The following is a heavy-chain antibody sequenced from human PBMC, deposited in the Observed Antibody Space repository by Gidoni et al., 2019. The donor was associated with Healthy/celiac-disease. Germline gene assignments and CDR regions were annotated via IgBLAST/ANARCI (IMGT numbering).Heavy chain of an antibody. D-gene: IGHD1-26*01. V-gene: IGHV4-4*07. CDR1: GGYISRYY. Sequence: QVHLQASGPGLVKPSETLSLTCTVSGGYISRYYWSWIRQPAGKRLEWIGRIDTSGSTNYNPSLKSRVTMSVDTSKNQFSLKLSSVTAAETAVYYCAREGNLGGSYTRAFDYWGQGTRVTVSS. CDR3: AREGNLGGSYTRAFDY. J-gene: IGHJ4*02. CDR2: IDTSGST.